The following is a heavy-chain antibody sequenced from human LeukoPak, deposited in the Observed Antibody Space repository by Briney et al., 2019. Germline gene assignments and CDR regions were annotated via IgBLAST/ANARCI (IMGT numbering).Heavy chain of an antibody. D-gene: IGHD1-1*01. J-gene: IGHJ4*02. CDR2: IKQDGSEK. V-gene: IGHV3-7*01. Sequence: PGGSLRLSCAASGFTFSSYWMSWVRHAPGKGLEWVANIKQDGSEKYYVDSVKGRFTLSRDNAKNSLYLQMNSLRAEDTAVYYCARLSTGTAGFFEYWGQGTLVTVSS. CDR3: ARLSTGTAGFFEY. CDR1: GFTFSSYW.